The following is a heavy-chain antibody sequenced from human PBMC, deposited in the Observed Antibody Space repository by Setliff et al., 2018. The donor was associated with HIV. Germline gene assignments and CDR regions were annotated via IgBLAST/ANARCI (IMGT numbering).Heavy chain of an antibody. D-gene: IGHD3-22*01. CDR2: ININEDT. Sequence: SETLSLTCTVSGDSMNDYYWTWIRQPAGKALEWIGRININEDTNYNPSLKSRVTISGDTSKNQFYLKLSSATAADTAVYYCARSRLHYYDSSGYYPSYFDYWSQGTLVTVS. J-gene: IGHJ4*02. CDR3: ARSRLHYYDSSGYYPSYFDY. V-gene: IGHV4-4*07. CDR1: GDSMNDYY.